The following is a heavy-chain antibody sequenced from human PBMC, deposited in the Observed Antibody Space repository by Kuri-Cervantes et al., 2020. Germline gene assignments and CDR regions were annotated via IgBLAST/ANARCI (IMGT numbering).Heavy chain of an antibody. CDR2: INHSGST. CDR3: AGVSVTDYYGMDV. D-gene: IGHD4-17*01. CDR1: GGSFSGYY. V-gene: IGHV4-34*01. J-gene: IGHJ6*02. Sequence: SQTLSLTCAVYGGSFSGYYWSWIRQPPGKGLEWIGEINHSGSTNYNPPLKSRVTISVDTSKNQFSLKLSSVTAADTAVYYCAGVSVTDYYGMDVWGRGTTVIVSS.